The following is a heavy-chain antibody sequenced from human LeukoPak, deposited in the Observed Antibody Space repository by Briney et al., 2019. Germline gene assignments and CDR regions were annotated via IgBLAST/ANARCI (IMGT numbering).Heavy chain of an antibody. Sequence: ASVKVSCKASGYSFDRYGISWVRQAPGQGLEWLGWIGAFNGNTNYAQNLQGRVTMTADTSTTTAYMELRSLSSDDTAVYYCAGDLLYRGISGGDKKSGYWGQGTLVTVSS. CDR2: IGAFNGNT. D-gene: IGHD6-13*01. CDR1: GYSFDRYG. J-gene: IGHJ4*02. V-gene: IGHV1-18*01. CDR3: AGDLLYRGISGGDKKSGY.